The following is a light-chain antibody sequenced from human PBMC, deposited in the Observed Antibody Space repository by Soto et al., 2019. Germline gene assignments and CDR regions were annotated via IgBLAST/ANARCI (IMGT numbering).Light chain of an antibody. J-gene: IGKJ2*01. Sequence: DKLMSQSPATLSVSPGERVTLSCRASQNIHNHMSWFLQKPGQTPRLLIYDAIIRAPDVPARFSGSWSGTEFTLTINSLQSEDFAVYYCQQYNIWPPKFIFGQGTKVDIK. CDR2: DAI. CDR3: QQYNIWPPKFI. V-gene: IGKV3-15*01. CDR1: QNIHNH.